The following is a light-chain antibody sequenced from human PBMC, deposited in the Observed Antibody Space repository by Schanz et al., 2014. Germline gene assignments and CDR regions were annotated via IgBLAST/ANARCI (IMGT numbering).Light chain of an antibody. Sequence: QSALTQPASVSGSPGQSITISCTGTSSDVGGYKYVSWYQQHPGKAPKLMIYDVSNRPSGVSNRFSGSKSGNTASLTVSGLQAEDEADYYCCSYAGSSTWVFGGGTKVTVL. CDR1: SSDVGGYKY. J-gene: IGLJ3*02. CDR3: CSYAGSSTWV. V-gene: IGLV2-14*01. CDR2: DVS.